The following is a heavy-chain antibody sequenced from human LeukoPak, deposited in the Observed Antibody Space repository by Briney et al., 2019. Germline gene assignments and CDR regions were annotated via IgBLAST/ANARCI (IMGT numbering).Heavy chain of an antibody. Sequence: GASVKVSCKASGYTFTSYDINWVRQATGQGLEWMGWMNPNSGNTGYAQKFQGRVTMTRNTSISTAYMELSSLRSEDTAVYYCARGGGPTTYYYYYYMDVWGKGTTVTVSS. J-gene: IGHJ6*03. CDR3: ARGGGPTTYYYYYYMDV. CDR1: GYTFTSYD. V-gene: IGHV1-8*01. CDR2: MNPNSGNT. D-gene: IGHD1-1*01.